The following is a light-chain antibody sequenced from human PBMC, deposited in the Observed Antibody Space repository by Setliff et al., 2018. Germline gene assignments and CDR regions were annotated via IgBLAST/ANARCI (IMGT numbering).Light chain of an antibody. CDR1: SSDVGAYNY. CDR3: TSYTSTARV. CDR2: EVS. J-gene: IGLJ1*01. Sequence: QSALAQPASVSGSPGQSITISCTGTSSDVGAYNYVSRYQQHPGKAPKLMIYEVSNRPSGVSNRFSGSKSGNTASLTISGLQAEDEADYYCTSYTSTARVFGTGTKVTVL. V-gene: IGLV2-14*01.